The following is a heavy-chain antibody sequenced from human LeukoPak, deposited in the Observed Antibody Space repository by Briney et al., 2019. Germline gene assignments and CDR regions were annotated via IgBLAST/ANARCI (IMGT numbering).Heavy chain of an antibody. V-gene: IGHV3-23*01. CDR3: AKVFGNYDILTGYLPSDY. CDR1: GFTFSSYA. D-gene: IGHD3-9*01. Sequence: GGSLRLSCAASGFTFSSYAMSWVRQAPGKGLEWVSAISGSGGSTYYADSVKGRFTISRDNSKNTLYLQMNSPRAEDTAVYYCAKVFGNYDILTGYLPSDYWGQGTLVTVSS. CDR2: ISGSGGST. J-gene: IGHJ4*02.